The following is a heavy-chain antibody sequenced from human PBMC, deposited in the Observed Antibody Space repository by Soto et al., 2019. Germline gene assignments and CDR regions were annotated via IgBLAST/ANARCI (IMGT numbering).Heavy chain of an antibody. V-gene: IGHV3-48*01. D-gene: IGHD6-13*01. J-gene: IGHJ4*02. Sequence: GGSLRLSCAASGFTFSSYSMNWVRQAPGKGLEWVSYISSSSSTIYYADSVKGRFTISRDNAKNSLYLQMNSLRAEDTAVYYCARAPGYSSSWTFPAFDYWGQGTLVTVSS. CDR2: ISSSSSTI. CDR3: ARAPGYSSSWTFPAFDY. CDR1: GFTFSSYS.